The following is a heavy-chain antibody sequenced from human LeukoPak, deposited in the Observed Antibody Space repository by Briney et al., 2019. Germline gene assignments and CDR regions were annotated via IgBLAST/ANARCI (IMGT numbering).Heavy chain of an antibody. CDR3: ARFSKTLVGATGGDY. Sequence: SETVSLTCIVSGYSISSGYYWGWIRQPPGKGLEWIGSIYHSGNTYYNPSLQSRVTISVDTSKNQFSLKLSSVTAADTAVYYCARFSKTLVGATGGDYWGQGTLVTVSS. D-gene: IGHD1-26*01. V-gene: IGHV4-38-2*02. CDR2: IYHSGNT. CDR1: GYSISSGYY. J-gene: IGHJ4*02.